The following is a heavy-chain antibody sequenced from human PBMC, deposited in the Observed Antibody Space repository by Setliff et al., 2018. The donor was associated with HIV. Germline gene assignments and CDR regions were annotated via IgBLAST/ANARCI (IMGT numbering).Heavy chain of an antibody. V-gene: IGHV3-30*19. J-gene: IGHJ2*01. D-gene: IGHD3-22*01. CDR1: GFTFSSYG. Sequence: GGSLRLSCAASGFTFSSYGMHWVRQAPGKGLEWVGVISYDGRNKYYADSVRGRFTISRDNSKNTLYLQMNSLGTEDTAVYYCAREMPMIYWYFDLWGRGTLVTVSS. CDR2: ISYDGRNK. CDR3: AREMPMIYWYFDL.